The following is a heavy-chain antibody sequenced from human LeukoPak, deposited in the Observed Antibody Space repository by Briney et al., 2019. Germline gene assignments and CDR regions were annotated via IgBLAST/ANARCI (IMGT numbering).Heavy chain of an antibody. CDR3: ARGRYSSSWRYYYYGMDV. CDR2: IIPIFGTA. D-gene: IGHD6-13*01. V-gene: IGHV1-69*13. Sequence: SVKVSCKASGGTFSSYAISWVRQAPGQGLEWMGGIIPIFGTANYAQKFQGRVTITADESTSTAYMELSSLRSEDTAVYYCARGRYSSSWRYYYYGMDVWGQGTTVTVSS. CDR1: GGTFSSYA. J-gene: IGHJ6*02.